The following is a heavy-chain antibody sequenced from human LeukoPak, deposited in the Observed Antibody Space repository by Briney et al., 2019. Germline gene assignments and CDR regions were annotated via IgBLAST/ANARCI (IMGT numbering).Heavy chain of an antibody. D-gene: IGHD3-22*01. V-gene: IGHV1-2*02. J-gene: IGHJ4*02. Sequence: GASVKVSCKASGYTFTDYYMHWVRQAPGQGLEWLGWINPNSGVTNYAQKFQGRVTMTRDTSVSTAYMEVSSLRSDDTAVYYCARERRSGFNFDYWGQGTLVTVSS. CDR1: GYTFTDYY. CDR3: ARERRSGFNFDY. CDR2: INPNSGVT.